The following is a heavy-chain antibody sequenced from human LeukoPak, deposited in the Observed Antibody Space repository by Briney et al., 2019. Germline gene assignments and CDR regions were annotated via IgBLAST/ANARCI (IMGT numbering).Heavy chain of an antibody. V-gene: IGHV3-23*01. D-gene: IGHD4/OR15-4a*01. CDR3: AKYGAPGWSGYCDY. J-gene: IGHJ4*02. CDR2: ISGSGGST. Sequence: GASLRLSCAASGFTFSSYAMSWVRQAPGKGLEWVSAISGSGGSTYYADSVKGRFTISRDNSKNTLFLQMNSLRAEDTGMYYCAKYGAPGWSGYCDYWGQGTLVTVSS. CDR1: GFTFSSYA.